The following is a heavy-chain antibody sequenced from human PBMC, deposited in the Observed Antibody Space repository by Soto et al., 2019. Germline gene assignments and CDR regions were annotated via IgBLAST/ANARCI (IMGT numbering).Heavy chain of an antibody. Sequence: PSETLSLTCAVSGGSVSSGDYSWSWLGQPPGKGLEWIGYIYHSETTYYNPSLKSRVTVSVDGSKNQFSLELSSVTAADTAVYFCARMGGQYYDSSGHGYFFHYWGQGTRVTVSS. V-gene: IGHV4-30-2*01. J-gene: IGHJ4*02. D-gene: IGHD3-22*01. CDR3: ARMGGQYYDSSGHGYFFHY. CDR1: GGSVSSGDYS. CDR2: IYHSETT.